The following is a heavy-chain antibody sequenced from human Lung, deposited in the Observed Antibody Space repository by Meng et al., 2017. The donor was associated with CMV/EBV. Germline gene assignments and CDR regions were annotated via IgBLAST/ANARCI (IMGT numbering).Heavy chain of an antibody. CDR1: GFTFSSYW. J-gene: IGHJ4*02. Sequence: GESLKISCAASGFTFSSYWMTWVRQAPGKGLEWVANIKQDGSEKYYVESVKGRFTISRDNAKSSLYLQMNSLRVEDTAMYYCARGTAPNDYWGQGTLVTVSS. CDR3: ARGTAPNDY. D-gene: IGHD2-8*02. CDR2: IKQDGSEK. V-gene: IGHV3-7*01.